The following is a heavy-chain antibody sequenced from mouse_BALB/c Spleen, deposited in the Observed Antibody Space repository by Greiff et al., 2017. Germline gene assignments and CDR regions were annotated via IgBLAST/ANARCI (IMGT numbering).Heavy chain of an antibody. D-gene: IGHD2-10*01. CDR2: IDPANGNT. V-gene: IGHV14-3*02. J-gene: IGHJ3*01. CDR3: ARKATYYGNYWFAY. Sequence: DVKLQESGAELVKPGASVKLSCTASGFNIKDTYMHWVKQKPEQGLEWIGRIDPANGNTKYDPKFQGKATITADTSSNTAYLQLSSLTSEDTAVYYCARKATYYGNYWFAYWGQGTLVTVSA. CDR1: GFNIKDTY.